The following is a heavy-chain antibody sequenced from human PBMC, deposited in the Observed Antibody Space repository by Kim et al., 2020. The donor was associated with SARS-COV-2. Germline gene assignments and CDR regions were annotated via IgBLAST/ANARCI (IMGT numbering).Heavy chain of an antibody. V-gene: IGHV3-23*01. CDR1: GFTFSSYA. J-gene: IGHJ2*01. CDR3: AKRMGASCISWFFDL. CDR2: ISVSAGNT. D-gene: IGHD1-26*01. Sequence: GGSLSLSCAASGFTFSSYAMGWVRQAPGKGLEWVSSISVSAGNTYYVDSVKGRFTISRDNSKHTLYLQMNSLRAEDTAVYYCAKRMGASCISWFFDLWGR.